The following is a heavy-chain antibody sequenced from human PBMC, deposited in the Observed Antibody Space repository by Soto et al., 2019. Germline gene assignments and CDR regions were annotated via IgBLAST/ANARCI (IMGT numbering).Heavy chain of an antibody. Sequence: LSLSCAASGFTFSSYCMHWVRQAPGKGLEWVAVISYDESDIYYSDSLKGRFTISRDNSKNTLYLQMSSLRPEDTAVYYCTKDTGYCSGGRCYSTHYYYYYYGMDAWGQGTTVTVYS. V-gene: IGHV3-30*18. CDR2: ISYDESDI. CDR3: TKDTGYCSGGRCYSTHYYYYYYGMDA. D-gene: IGHD2-15*01. CDR1: GFTFSSYC. J-gene: IGHJ6*02.